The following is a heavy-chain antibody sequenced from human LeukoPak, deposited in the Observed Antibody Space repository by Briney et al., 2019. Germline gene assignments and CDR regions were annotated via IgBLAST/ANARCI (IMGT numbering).Heavy chain of an antibody. Sequence: SETLSLTCAVSGYSISSGYYWGWIRQPPGKGLEWIGSIYHSESTYYNPSLKSRVTISVDTSKNQFSLKLSSVTAADTAVYYCARTLWFGEFRFDPWGQGTLVTVSS. D-gene: IGHD3-10*01. CDR3: ARTLWFGEFRFDP. CDR2: IYHSEST. CDR1: GYSISSGYY. V-gene: IGHV4-38-2*01. J-gene: IGHJ5*02.